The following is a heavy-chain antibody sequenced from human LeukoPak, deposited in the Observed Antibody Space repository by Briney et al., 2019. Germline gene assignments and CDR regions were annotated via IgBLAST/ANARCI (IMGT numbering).Heavy chain of an antibody. J-gene: IGHJ4*02. D-gene: IGHD6-13*01. CDR2: IYYSGST. Sequence: SETLSLTCSVSGGSISSSSYYWGWIRQPPGKGLEWIGSIYYSGSTYYNPSLKSRVTISVDTSKNQISLKLSSVTAADTAIYYCARDQGSSNWFFYWGQGALVTVSS. CDR1: GGSISSSSYY. V-gene: IGHV4-39*07. CDR3: ARDQGSSNWFFY.